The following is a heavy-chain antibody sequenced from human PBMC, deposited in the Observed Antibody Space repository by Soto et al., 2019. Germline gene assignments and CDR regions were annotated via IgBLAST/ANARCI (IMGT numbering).Heavy chain of an antibody. V-gene: IGHV3-15*07. CDR2: IKSQTDGGSG. CDR1: GFAFSNAW. D-gene: IGHD3-16*01. J-gene: IGHJ1*01. CDR3: TTDSRTIMPEVRVDL. Sequence: EVQLVESGGGLVKPGGSLRLSCAASGFAFSNAWINWVRQPPGRGLEWVGRIKSQTDGGSGDYAAPVKGRFVVSRDDSKNIVYLQMNSLKIEDTAVYYCTTDSRTIMPEVRVDLWGHGTLVTVSS.